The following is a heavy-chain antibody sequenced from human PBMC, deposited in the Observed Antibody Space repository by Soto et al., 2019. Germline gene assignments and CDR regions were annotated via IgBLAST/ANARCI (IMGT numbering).Heavy chain of an antibody. CDR1: EFSFSRYA. Sequence: GGSLRLSCVASEFSFSRYAMTLVRQAAGKGLQWVAGLGPDGRNTFYGESVRGRFTISRDNSRNTLYLQMSSLRAEDTAVYFCVKQMTTWTDSFFDFWGQGIQVTVSS. CDR2: LGPDGRNT. V-gene: IGHV3-23*01. J-gene: IGHJ4*02. CDR3: VKQMTTWTDSFFDF. D-gene: IGHD4-17*01.